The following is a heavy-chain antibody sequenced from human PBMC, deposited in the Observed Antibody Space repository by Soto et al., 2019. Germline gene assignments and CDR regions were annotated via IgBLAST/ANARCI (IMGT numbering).Heavy chain of an antibody. D-gene: IGHD5-12*01. CDR3: ARFARLRFKYFDY. Sequence: PGGSLRLSCAASGFTFSSYWMSWVRQAPGKGLEWVANIKQDGSEKYYVDSVKGRFTISRDNAKNSLYLQMNSLRAADTAVYYCARFARLRFKYFDYWGQKPLVTLSS. CDR2: IKQDGSEK. CDR1: GFTFSSYW. V-gene: IGHV3-7*05. J-gene: IGHJ4*02.